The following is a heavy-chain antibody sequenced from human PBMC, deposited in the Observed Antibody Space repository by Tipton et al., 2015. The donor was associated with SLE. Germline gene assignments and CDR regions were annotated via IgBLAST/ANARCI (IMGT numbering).Heavy chain of an antibody. CDR2: IYHSGST. Sequence: TLSLTCTVSGGSISSHYWSWIRQPPGKGLEWIGYIYHSGSTNYNPSLKSRVTISVDTSKNQFSLKLSSVTAADTAVYYCARGGAGCGGDCYYAFDIWGQGTMVTVSS. CDR1: GGSISSHY. V-gene: IGHV4-59*11. D-gene: IGHD2-21*01. CDR3: ARGGAGCGGDCYYAFDI. J-gene: IGHJ3*02.